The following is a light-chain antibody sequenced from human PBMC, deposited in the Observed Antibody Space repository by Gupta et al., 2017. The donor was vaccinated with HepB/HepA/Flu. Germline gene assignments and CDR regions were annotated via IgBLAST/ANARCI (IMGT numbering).Light chain of an antibody. V-gene: IGLV3-19*01. Sequence: SSELPHDPAVSVALGQTVRITCQGDSRRSYYASWYQQKPGQAPVLVIYGKNNRPSGIPDRFSGSSSGNTASLTITGAQAEDEADYYCNSRDSSGNHVVFGGGTKLTVL. CDR1: SRRSYY. CDR3: NSRDSSGNHVV. CDR2: GKN. J-gene: IGLJ2*01.